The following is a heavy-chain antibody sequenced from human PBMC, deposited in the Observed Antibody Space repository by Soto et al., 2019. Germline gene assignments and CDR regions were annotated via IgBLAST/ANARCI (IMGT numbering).Heavy chain of an antibody. J-gene: IGHJ4*02. CDR3: AKSVITTGGPFPY. CDR2: ISGSGGST. D-gene: IGHD3-22*01. CDR1: GFTFNTYA. Sequence: GGSLRLSCAASGFTFNTYAMSWVRQAPGKGLEWVSGISGSGGSTYYADSVKGRFTISRDNSKNTLYLQMSSLGAEDTALYYCAKSVITTGGPFPYWGQGTLVTVSS. V-gene: IGHV3-23*01.